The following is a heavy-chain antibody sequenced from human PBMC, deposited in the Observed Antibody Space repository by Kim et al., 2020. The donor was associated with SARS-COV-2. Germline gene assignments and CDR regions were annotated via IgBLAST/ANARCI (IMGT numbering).Heavy chain of an antibody. D-gene: IGHD3-3*01. CDR3: ARTPNYDFWSGYSYGMDV. J-gene: IGHJ6*02. CDR2: IYYSGST. CDR1: GGSISSYY. Sequence: SETLSLTCTVSGGSISSYYWSWIRQPPGKGLEWIGYIYYSGSTNYNPSLKSRVTISVDTSKNQFSLKLSSVTAADTAVYYCARTPNYDFWSGYSYGMDVWGQGTTVTVSS. V-gene: IGHV4-59*01.